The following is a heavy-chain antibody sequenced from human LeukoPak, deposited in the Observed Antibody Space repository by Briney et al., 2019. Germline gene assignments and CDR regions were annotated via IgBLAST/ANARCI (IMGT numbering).Heavy chain of an antibody. CDR2: INPDSGGT. CDR1: GYWFTAYY. CDR3: ARAARYSISRDDAFDI. J-gene: IGHJ3*02. Sequence: ASVKVSCKASGYWFTAYYMHWVRQAPGQGLEWMGRINPDSGGTNYGQKFQGRVTMTRDTSISTAYMELSSLRSDDTAVYHCARAARYSISRDDAFDIWGQGTKVTVYS. V-gene: IGHV1-2*02. D-gene: IGHD6-13*01.